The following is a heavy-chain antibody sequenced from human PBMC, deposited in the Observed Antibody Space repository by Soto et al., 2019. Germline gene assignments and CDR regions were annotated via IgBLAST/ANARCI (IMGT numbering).Heavy chain of an antibody. CDR3: AKDGQCIVLRY. CDR1: GFTCIGHG. J-gene: IGHJ1*01. Sequence: GGSKRLSSTASGFTCIGHGMSWVLQAPGKGLEWVSAISGSGGSTYYADSVKGRFTISRDNSKNTLYLQMNSLRAEDTAVYYCAKDGQCIVLRYWGQGTLVIVSS. CDR2: ISGSGGST. V-gene: IGHV3-23*01. D-gene: IGHD2-2*01.